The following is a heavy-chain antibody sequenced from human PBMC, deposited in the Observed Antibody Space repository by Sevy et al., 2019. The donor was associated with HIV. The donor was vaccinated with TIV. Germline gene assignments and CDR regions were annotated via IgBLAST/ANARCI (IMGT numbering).Heavy chain of an antibody. Sequence: ASVKVSCKTSGYTFTSHGISWVRQAPGQGLEWMGWINPYNGHTKYARKLQGRVTMTTDTSTRTAYMELRSLRSADTAGYYCARVEYNFWSGFPPRGAFDIWGQGTMVTVSS. CDR2: INPYNGHT. J-gene: IGHJ3*02. D-gene: IGHD3-3*01. CDR3: ARVEYNFWSGFPPRGAFDI. CDR1: GYTFTSHG. V-gene: IGHV1-18*01.